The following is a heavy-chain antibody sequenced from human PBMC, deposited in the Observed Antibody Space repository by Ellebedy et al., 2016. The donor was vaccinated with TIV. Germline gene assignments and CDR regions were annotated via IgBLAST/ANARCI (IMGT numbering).Heavy chain of an antibody. CDR3: ARWYYYGSSPAFDI. V-gene: IGHV3-66*01. D-gene: IGHD3-10*01. CDR1: GFTVGSNY. J-gene: IGHJ3*02. CDR2: IYADGRT. Sequence: GKSLKISCAASGFTVGSNYMNWVRQAPGKVLEWVSVIYADGRTFYADSMKGRFTISRDNSKNTLYLQMNSLRVEDTAVYYCARWYYYGSSPAFDIWGQGTKVTVPS.